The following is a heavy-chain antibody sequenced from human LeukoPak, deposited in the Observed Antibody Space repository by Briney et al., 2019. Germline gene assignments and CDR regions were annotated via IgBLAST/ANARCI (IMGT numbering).Heavy chain of an antibody. CDR1: GFTFSSYG. J-gene: IGHJ4*02. CDR2: ISGSGGST. V-gene: IGHV3-23*01. D-gene: IGHD6-19*01. CDR3: AKDYSSGWDYFDY. Sequence: GGSLRLSCAASGFTFSSYGMSWVRQAPGKGLEWVSAISGSGGSTYYADSVKGWFTISRDNSKNTLYLQMNSLRAEDTAVYNCAKDYSSGWDYFDYWGQGTLVTVSS.